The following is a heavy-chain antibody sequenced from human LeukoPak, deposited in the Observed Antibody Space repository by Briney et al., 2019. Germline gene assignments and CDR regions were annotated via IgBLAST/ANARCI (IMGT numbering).Heavy chain of an antibody. D-gene: IGHD1-26*01. CDR1: GGSISNTSYY. CDR3: ARGGSYLSHV. Sequence: SETLSLTCTVSGGSISNTSYYWGWIRQPPGKGLEWIGSIYYRGSIYYNPSLKSRVTISVDTSKTQFSLRLSSVTAADTAVYYCARGGSYLSHVWGKGTTVTVSS. CDR2: IYYRGSI. V-gene: IGHV4-39*01. J-gene: IGHJ6*04.